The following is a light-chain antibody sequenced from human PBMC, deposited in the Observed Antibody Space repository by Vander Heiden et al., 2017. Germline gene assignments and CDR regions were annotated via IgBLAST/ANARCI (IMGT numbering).Light chain of an antibody. CDR3: CSYAGTYSFV. CDR2: DVN. V-gene: IGLV2-11*01. CDR1: SSDVGSYDY. J-gene: IGLJ2*01. Sequence: QSALTQPRSVSGSPGPSVTISCTGTSSDVGSYDYVSWYQQHPGKAPKARIYDVNRRPSGVPDRFSGSKSGNTASLTISGLQAEDEADYYCCSYAGTYSFVFGGGTKLTVL.